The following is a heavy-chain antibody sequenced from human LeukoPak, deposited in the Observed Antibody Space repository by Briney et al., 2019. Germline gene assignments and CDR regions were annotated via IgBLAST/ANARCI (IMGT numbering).Heavy chain of an antibody. CDR1: GFTFSSYA. D-gene: IGHD2-15*01. V-gene: IGHV3-23*01. Sequence: PGRSLRLSCAASGFTFSSYAMPWVRQAPGKGLEWVSTISGSGGSTYYADSVKGRFTISRDNSKDTLYLQMNILRTEDTAVYYCAKVAGYCSGGSCSPPYYYYYGMDVWGQGTTVTVSS. J-gene: IGHJ6*02. CDR3: AKVAGYCSGGSCSPPYYYYYGMDV. CDR2: ISGSGGST.